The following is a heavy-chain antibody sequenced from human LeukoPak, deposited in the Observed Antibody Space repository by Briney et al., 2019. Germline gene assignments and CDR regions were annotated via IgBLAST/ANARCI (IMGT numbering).Heavy chain of an antibody. CDR1: GFTFSGAW. J-gene: IGHJ4*02. V-gene: IGHV3-7*01. D-gene: IGHD5-12*01. Sequence: PGGSLRLSCTASGFTFSGAWMTWVRQAPGKGLEWVANIREDGTEKNYVDSVKGRFTISRDNSKNTLYLQMKSLRTEDTAVYYCARERGYSGYDSREYNYFEYWGQGTLVTVSS. CDR2: IREDGTEK. CDR3: ARERGYSGYDSREYNYFEY.